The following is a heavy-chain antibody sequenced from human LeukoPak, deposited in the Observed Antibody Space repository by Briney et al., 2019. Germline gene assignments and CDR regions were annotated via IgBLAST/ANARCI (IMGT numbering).Heavy chain of an antibody. J-gene: IGHJ4*02. CDR3: ARGFRNIAAAGTLQDY. V-gene: IGHV4-34*01. CDR1: GGSFSGYY. CDR2: INHSGST. Sequence: SETLSLTCAVYGGSFSGYYWSWIRQPPGKGLEWIGEINHSGSTNYNPSLKSRVTISVDTSKNQFSLKLSSVTAADTAVYYCARGFRNIAAAGTLQDYWGQGTLVTVSS. D-gene: IGHD6-13*01.